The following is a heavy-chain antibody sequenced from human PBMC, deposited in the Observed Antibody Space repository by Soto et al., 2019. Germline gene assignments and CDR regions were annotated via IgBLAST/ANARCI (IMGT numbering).Heavy chain of an antibody. V-gene: IGHV3-48*01. J-gene: IGHJ6*03. CDR3: ARAACYTLLCYYYYMDV. D-gene: IGHD2-2*02. CDR2: ISSSSSTI. CDR1: GFTFSSYS. Sequence: EVQLVESGGGLVQPGGSLRLSCAACGFTFSSYSMNWVRQAPGKGLEWVSYISSSSSTIYYADSVKGRFTISRDNAKNSLYLQMNSLRAEDTAVYYCARAACYTLLCYYYYMDVWGKGTTVTVSS.